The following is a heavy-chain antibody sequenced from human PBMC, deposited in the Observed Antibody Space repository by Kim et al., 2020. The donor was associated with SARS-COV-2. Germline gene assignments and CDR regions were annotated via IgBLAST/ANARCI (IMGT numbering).Heavy chain of an antibody. Sequence: ASVKVSCKASGYTFTGYYMHWVRQAPGQGLEWMGWINPNSGGTNYAQKFQGRVTMTRDTSISTAYMELSRLRSDDTAVYYCASHTCSSTSCYVTDYYYYGMDVWGQGTTVTVSS. CDR1: GYTFTGYY. J-gene: IGHJ6*02. CDR2: INPNSGGT. CDR3: ASHTCSSTSCYVTDYYYYGMDV. D-gene: IGHD2-2*01. V-gene: IGHV1-2*02.